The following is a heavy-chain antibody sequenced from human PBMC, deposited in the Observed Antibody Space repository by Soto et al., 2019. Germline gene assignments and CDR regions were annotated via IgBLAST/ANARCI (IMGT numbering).Heavy chain of an antibody. CDR2: ISYDGSNK. Sequence: GGSLRLSCAASGFTFSSYAMHWVRQAPGKGLEWVAVISYDGSNKYYADSVKGRFTISRDNSKNTLYLQMNSLRAEDTAVYYCARGGTYYDSSGYYLDAFDIWGKGTMVTVSS. V-gene: IGHV3-30-3*01. D-gene: IGHD3-22*01. J-gene: IGHJ3*02. CDR1: GFTFSSYA. CDR3: ARGGTYYDSSGYYLDAFDI.